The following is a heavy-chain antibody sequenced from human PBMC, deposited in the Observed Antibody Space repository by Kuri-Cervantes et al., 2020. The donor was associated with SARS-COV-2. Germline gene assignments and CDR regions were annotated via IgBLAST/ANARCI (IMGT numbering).Heavy chain of an antibody. D-gene: IGHD3-3*01. Sequence: SGPTLVKPTQTLTLTCTFSGFSLSTSGVGVGWIRQPPGKALEWLALIYWNDDKRYSPSLKSRLTITKDTSKNQVVLTMTNMDPVDTATYYCAHRRQALGILEWLLYVGSGYYYMDVWGKGTTVTVSS. CDR1: GFSLSTSGVG. J-gene: IGHJ6*03. CDR3: AHRRQALGILEWLLYVGSGYYYMDV. V-gene: IGHV2-5*01. CDR2: IYWNDDK.